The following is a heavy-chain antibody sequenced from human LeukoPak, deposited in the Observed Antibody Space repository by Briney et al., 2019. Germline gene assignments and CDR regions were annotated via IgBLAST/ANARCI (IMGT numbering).Heavy chain of an antibody. J-gene: IGHJ4*02. D-gene: IGHD4-17*01. CDR2: IYYSGST. CDR3: AGNDYGDYKSSFDY. CDR1: GGSISSSSYY. Sequence: SETLSLTCTVSGGSISSSSYYWGWIRQPPGKGLEWIGSIYYSGSTYYNPSLKSRVTISVDTSKNQFSLKLSSVTAADTAMYYCAGNDYGDYKSSFDYWGQGTLVTVSS. V-gene: IGHV4-39*07.